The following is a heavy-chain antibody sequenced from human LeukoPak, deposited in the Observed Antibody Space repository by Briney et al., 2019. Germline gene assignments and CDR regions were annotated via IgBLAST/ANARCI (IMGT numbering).Heavy chain of an antibody. D-gene: IGHD3-10*01. CDR2: IRGSGGSI. CDR1: GFTFSRHA. V-gene: IGHV3-23*01. Sequence: GGSLRLSCAASGFTFSRHAVTWVRQAPGKRLEWVSTIRGSGGSIYYAESVKGRFTISRDNSKNTVYLQMNSLRAEDTAVYYCANDYYGSGSYYNLFGYWGQGTLVTVSS. CDR3: ANDYYGSGSYYNLFGY. J-gene: IGHJ4*02.